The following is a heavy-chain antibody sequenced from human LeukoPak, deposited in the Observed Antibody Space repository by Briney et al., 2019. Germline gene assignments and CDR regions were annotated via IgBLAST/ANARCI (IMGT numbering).Heavy chain of an antibody. CDR1: GFTVSSIH. Sequence: HPGGSLRLSCAASGFTVSSIHMVWVRQAPGKGLEWVSVTYTGGNSYYADSVKGRFIISRDNSKNTLYLQMNSLRAEDTAVYYCARDARFDCTYFDYWGQGTLVTVSS. CDR3: ARDARFDCTYFDY. V-gene: IGHV3-53*05. J-gene: IGHJ4*02. CDR2: TYTGGNS. D-gene: IGHD2-21*01.